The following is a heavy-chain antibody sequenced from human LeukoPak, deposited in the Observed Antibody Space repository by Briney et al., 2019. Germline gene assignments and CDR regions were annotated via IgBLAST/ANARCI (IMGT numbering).Heavy chain of an antibody. CDR3: ARGGAVAPKFNFDY. CDR2: ISGSGGST. Sequence: GGPVRLFCAPSVFPYSSYPIRCVRHSRGEGRECVSDISGSGGSTYYADSVKGRFTISRDNAKNSLYLQMNSLRAEDTAVYNCARGGAVAPKFNFDYWGQGTLVTVSS. V-gene: IGHV3-23*01. CDR1: VFPYSSYP. D-gene: IGHD6-19*01. J-gene: IGHJ4*02.